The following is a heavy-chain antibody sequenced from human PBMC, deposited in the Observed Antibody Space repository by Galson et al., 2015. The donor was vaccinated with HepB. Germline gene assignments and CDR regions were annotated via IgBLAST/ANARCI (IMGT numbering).Heavy chain of an antibody. CDR2: INPNSGGT. J-gene: IGHJ3*02. CDR3: ARITWHYYDSSGYYNSGAFDI. CDR1: GYTFTGYY. V-gene: IGHV1-2*02. D-gene: IGHD3-22*01. Sequence: SVKVSCKASGYTFTGYYMHWVRQAPGQGLEWMGWINPNSGGTNYAQKFQGRVTMTRDTSVSTAYMELSRLRSDDTAVYYCARITWHYYDSSGYYNSGAFDIWGQGTMVTVSS.